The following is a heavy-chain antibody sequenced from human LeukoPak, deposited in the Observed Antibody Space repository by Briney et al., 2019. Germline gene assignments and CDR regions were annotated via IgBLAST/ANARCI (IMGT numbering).Heavy chain of an antibody. V-gene: IGHV3-21*01. CDR2: ISSSSSYI. D-gene: IGHD5-24*01. CDR1: GFTFSSYS. Sequence: GGSLRLSCAASGFTFSSYSMNWVSQAPGKGLEWVSSISSSSSYIYYADSVKGRFTISRDNATNSLYLQMNSLRAEDTAVYYCARPTVEMATTDALDIWGQGTVVTVSS. CDR3: ARPTVEMATTDALDI. J-gene: IGHJ3*02.